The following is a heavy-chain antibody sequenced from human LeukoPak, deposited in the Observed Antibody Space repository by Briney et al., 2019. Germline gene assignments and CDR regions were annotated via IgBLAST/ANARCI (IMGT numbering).Heavy chain of an antibody. CDR3: ARDPPPAAIIPHRFATGG. J-gene: IGHJ4*02. Sequence: PSETLSLTCAVYGGSFSGYYWSWIRQPPGKGLEWIGEINHSGSTNYNPSLKSRVTISVDTSKNQFSLKLSSVTAADTAVYYCARDPPPAAIIPHRFATGGWGQGTLVTVSS. CDR1: GGSFSGYY. CDR2: INHSGST. V-gene: IGHV4-34*01. D-gene: IGHD2-2*01.